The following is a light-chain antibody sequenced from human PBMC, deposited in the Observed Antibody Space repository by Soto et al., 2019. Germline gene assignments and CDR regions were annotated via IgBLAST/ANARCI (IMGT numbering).Light chain of an antibody. CDR1: QSISSK. V-gene: IGKV3-15*01. J-gene: IGKJ4*01. CDR2: GAS. Sequence: EIVMTQSPATLSVSPGERATLSCRASQSISSKLAWYQQKPGQAHRLLIYGASTRATGIPVRFSGSGSGTEFTLTITSLQSEDFAVYYCQEYNNWHPITCGGGTKVEIK. CDR3: QEYNNWHPIT.